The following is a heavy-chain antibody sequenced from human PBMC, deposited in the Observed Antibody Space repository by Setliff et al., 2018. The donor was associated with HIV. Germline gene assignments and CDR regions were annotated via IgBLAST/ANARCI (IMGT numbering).Heavy chain of an antibody. CDR2: IHPGDSNT. J-gene: IGHJ6*02. CDR1: GYSFTSYW. Sequence: TGESLKISCKGSGYSFTSYWIGWVRQMPGKGLEWMGIIHPGDSNTRYSPSFQGQVTISADKSISTAYLKWSSLKASDTAMYYCASSITVAAGRSHYYYAMDVWGQGTTVTVSS. V-gene: IGHV5-51*01. D-gene: IGHD1-20*01. CDR3: ASSITVAAGRSHYYYAMDV.